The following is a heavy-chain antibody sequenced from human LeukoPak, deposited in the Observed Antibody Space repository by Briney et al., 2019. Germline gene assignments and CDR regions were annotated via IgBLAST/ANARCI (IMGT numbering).Heavy chain of an antibody. V-gene: IGHV1-18*01. CDR3: ARVGYCSSTSCYFFDY. CDR1: GYTFTSYG. D-gene: IGHD2-2*01. J-gene: IGHJ4*02. Sequence: ASVKVSCMASGYTFTSYGISWVRQAPGQGLEWMGWISAYNGNTNYAQKLQGRATMTTDTSTSTAYMELRSLRSDDTAVYYCARVGYCSSTSCYFFDYWGQGTLVTVSS. CDR2: ISAYNGNT.